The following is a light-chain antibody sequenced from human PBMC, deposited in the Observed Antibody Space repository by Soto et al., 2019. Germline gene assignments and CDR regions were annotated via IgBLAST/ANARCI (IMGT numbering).Light chain of an antibody. Sequence: QSVLTQPPSVSGAPGQRVTISCTGSSSSIGAGYDVHWYQQLPGTAPKLLIFGNNNRPSGVPDRFSGSKSGTSASLAITGLQAEDEADYYCQSYDRSLSGFVVFGGGTKLTVL. CDR2: GNN. CDR3: QSYDRSLSGFVV. J-gene: IGLJ2*01. CDR1: SSSIGAGYD. V-gene: IGLV1-40*01.